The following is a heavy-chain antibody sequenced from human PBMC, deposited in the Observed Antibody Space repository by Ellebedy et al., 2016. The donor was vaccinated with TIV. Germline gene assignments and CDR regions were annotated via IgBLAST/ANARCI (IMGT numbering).Heavy chain of an antibody. D-gene: IGHD6-13*01. Sequence: GGSLRLSCAASGFTFSSYAMSWVRQAPGKGLEWVSAISGSGGSTYYADSVKGRFTISRDNSKNTLYLQMNSLSAEDTAVYYCAKESYSSSWVRYFDYWGQGTLVTVSS. V-gene: IGHV3-23*01. J-gene: IGHJ4*02. CDR1: GFTFSSYA. CDR3: AKESYSSSWVRYFDY. CDR2: ISGSGGST.